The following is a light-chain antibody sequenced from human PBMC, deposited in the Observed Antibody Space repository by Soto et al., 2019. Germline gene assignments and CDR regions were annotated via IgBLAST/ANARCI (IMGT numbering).Light chain of an antibody. J-gene: IGKJ4*01. V-gene: IGKV1-9*01. CDR1: QAMSTY. Sequence: DIQLTHSPSFLSAFVGDTVTITCRASQAMSTYLAWYQQKPGKVPKLLIRSASTLQSGVPPRFSGGGSGTEFTLTISTLQPDDSGIYYCQQLNGYQLAFGGGTNVEIK. CDR2: SAS. CDR3: QQLNGYQLA.